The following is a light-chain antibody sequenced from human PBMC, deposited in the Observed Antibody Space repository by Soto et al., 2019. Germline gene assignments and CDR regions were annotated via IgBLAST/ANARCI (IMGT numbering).Light chain of an antibody. CDR1: QSVSNNY. CDR3: QQYGSSPTWT. Sequence: ESVLTQSPGTLSLSPGERATLSCRASQSVSNNYLAWYQQKPGQAPRLLIYGASTRATGIPDRFSGSGSGTDFTLTINRLEPEDSAVYYCQQYGSSPTWTFGQGTKVDIK. V-gene: IGKV3-20*01. CDR2: GAS. J-gene: IGKJ1*01.